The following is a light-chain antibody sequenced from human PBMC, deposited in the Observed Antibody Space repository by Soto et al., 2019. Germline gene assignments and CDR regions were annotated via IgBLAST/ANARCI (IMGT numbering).Light chain of an antibody. V-gene: IGKV1-17*01. Sequence: DIQMTQSPSSLSASVGDRVTITCRASQGIGNNLGWYQQKAGKAPQRLISATSRLESGVPSTFSGSGSGTEFILTISSLQPEDFATYYCLQHNTYPFTFGPGTKVHIK. CDR2: ATS. CDR3: LQHNTYPFT. CDR1: QGIGNN. J-gene: IGKJ3*01.